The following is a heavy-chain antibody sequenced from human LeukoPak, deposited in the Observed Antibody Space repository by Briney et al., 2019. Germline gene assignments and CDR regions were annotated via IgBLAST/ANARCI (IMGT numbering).Heavy chain of an antibody. CDR1: GFTFSSYW. V-gene: IGHV3-74*03. D-gene: IGHD5-12*01. CDR2: INSDGSST. Sequence: PGGSLRPSCEASGFTFSSYWMHWVRQVPGEGLVWVSRINSDGSSTTYADSVKGRFTISRDNAKNTLNLQMNSLRVEDTAVYYCAREGRVTGYDFDYWGQGTLVTVSS. J-gene: IGHJ4*02. CDR3: AREGRVTGYDFDY.